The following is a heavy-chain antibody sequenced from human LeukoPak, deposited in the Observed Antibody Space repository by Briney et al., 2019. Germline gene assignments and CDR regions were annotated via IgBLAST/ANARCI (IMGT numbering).Heavy chain of an antibody. CDR2: IYTSGST. CDR1: GGSISSYY. V-gene: IGHV4-4*07. CDR3: ARTRKDPYYDFWSGYYYFDY. D-gene: IGHD3-3*01. J-gene: IGHJ4*02. Sequence: ETLSLTCTVSGGSISSYYWSWIRQPAGKGLEWIGRIYTSGSTNYNPSLKSRVTMSVDPSKNQFSLKLSSVTAADTAVYYCARTRKDPYYDFWSGYYYFDYWGQGTLVTVSS.